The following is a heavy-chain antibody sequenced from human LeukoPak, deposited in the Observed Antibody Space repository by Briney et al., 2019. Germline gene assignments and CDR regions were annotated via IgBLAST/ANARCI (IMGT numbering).Heavy chain of an antibody. D-gene: IGHD3-16*01. V-gene: IGHV3-49*04. CDR3: TREGRGSDAFDY. CDR1: GFTFGDYA. J-gene: IGHJ4*02. Sequence: GGSLRLSCTASGFTFGDYAMSWVRQAPGKGLEWVGFIRSKAYGGTTEYAASVKGRFIISRDDSKSIAYLQMNSLKTEDTAVYYCTREGRGSDAFDYWGQGTLVTVSS. CDR2: IRSKAYGGTT.